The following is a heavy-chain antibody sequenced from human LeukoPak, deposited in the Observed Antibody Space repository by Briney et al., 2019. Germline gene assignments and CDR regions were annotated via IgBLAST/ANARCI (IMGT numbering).Heavy chain of an antibody. V-gene: IGHV3-23*01. CDR1: GFTFSSYA. CDR3: ARGGSSWYGVLGDY. CDR2: ISGSGGNT. D-gene: IGHD6-13*01. J-gene: IGHJ4*02. Sequence: GGSLRLSCAGSGFTFSSYAMSWVRQAPGKGLEWVSSISGSGGNTYYADSVKGRFTISRDNAKNSLYLQMNSLRAEDTAVYYCARGGSSWYGVLGDYWGQGTLVTVSS.